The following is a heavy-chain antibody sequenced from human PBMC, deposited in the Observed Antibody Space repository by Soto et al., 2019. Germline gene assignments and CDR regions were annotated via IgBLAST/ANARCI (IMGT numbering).Heavy chain of an antibody. CDR2: IYHSGST. CDR3: ARFRHYDILTGYPRFDP. V-gene: IGHV4-30-2*02. D-gene: IGHD3-9*01. Sequence: SETLSLTCGVSGGSISSGGYSWSWIRQPSGKGLEWIGYIYHSGSTYYNPSLKSRVTISVDRSKNQFSLKLSSVTAADTAVYYCARFRHYDILTGYPRFDPWGQGTLVTVSS. CDR1: GGSISSGGYS. J-gene: IGHJ5*02.